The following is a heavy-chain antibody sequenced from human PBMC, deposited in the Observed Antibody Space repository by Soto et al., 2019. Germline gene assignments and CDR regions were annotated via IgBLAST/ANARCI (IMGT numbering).Heavy chain of an antibody. CDR1: GDYIHVGGYY. J-gene: IGHJ5*02. D-gene: IGHD2-2*01. Sequence: SETLSLTCSVSGDYIHVGGYYWTWIRQRPGKGLEWMGYIYYTGKTYYNPPLESRLTMSVDRSKNQFSLRLTSVTAADTAVYFCGRDLTSNANCIDPWGQGTLVTVSS. CDR2: IYYTGKT. V-gene: IGHV4-30-4*01. CDR3: GRDLTSNANCIDP.